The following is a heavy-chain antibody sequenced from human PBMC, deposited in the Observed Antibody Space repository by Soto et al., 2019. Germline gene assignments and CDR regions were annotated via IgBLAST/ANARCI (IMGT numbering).Heavy chain of an antibody. CDR3: ARDYYGSGNYPYFDY. D-gene: IGHD3-10*01. CDR2: ISYDGSNK. J-gene: IGHJ4*02. V-gene: IGHV3-30*03. Sequence: GGSLRLSCAASGFTFSSYGMHWVRQAPCKGLEWVAVISYDGSNKYYADSVKGRFTISRDNSRKTLYLEMNSLRAEDTAVYYCARDYYGSGNYPYFDYWGQGTLVTVSS. CDR1: GFTFSSYG.